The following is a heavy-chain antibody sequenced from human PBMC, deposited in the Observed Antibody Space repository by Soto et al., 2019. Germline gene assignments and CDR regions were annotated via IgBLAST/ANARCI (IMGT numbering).Heavy chain of an antibody. CDR2: LNGGVDGT. CDR3: AREVKGVTSFDY. Sequence: QVRLIQSGPEMMQPGASVRVSCTASGFTALSYAFHWVRQAPGQGPEWLGWLNGGVDGTSYSQRLXGWXTISLDTSANTVYLEVNSLTSEDTAVYYCAREVKGVTSFDYWGQGTLVTVSS. CDR1: GFTALSYA. J-gene: IGHJ4*02. D-gene: IGHD3-10*01. V-gene: IGHV1-3*01.